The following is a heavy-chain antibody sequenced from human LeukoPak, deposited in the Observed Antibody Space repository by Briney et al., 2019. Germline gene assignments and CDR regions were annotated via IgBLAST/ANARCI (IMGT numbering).Heavy chain of an antibody. CDR1: GGSISSYY. CDR2: IYYSGST. V-gene: IGHV4-59*01. J-gene: IGHJ3*02. Sequence: SETLSLTCTVSGGSISSYYWSWIRQPPGKGLEWLGYIYYSGSTNYNPSLKSRVTISVDTSENQFSLKLSSVTAADTAVYYCARGGYYYDSSGYPDAFDIWGQGTMVTVSS. D-gene: IGHD3-22*01. CDR3: ARGGYYYDSSGYPDAFDI.